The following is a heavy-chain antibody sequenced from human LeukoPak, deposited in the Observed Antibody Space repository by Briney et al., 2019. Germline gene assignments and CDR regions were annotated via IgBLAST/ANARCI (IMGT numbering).Heavy chain of an antibody. CDR3: ARPHSGSYYGL. D-gene: IGHD1-26*01. V-gene: IGHV1-18*01. CDR1: GYTFTSYG. Sequence: ASVKVSCKASGYTFTSYGISWVRQAPGQGLEWMGWISAYNGNTNYAQKLQGRVTMTRNTSISTAYMELSSLRSEDTAVYYCARPHSGSYYGLWGQGTLVTVSS. CDR2: ISAYNGNT. J-gene: IGHJ4*02.